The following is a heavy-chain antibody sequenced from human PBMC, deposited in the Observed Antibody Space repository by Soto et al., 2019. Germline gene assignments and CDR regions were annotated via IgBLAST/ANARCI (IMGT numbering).Heavy chain of an antibody. CDR2: IDPSDSYT. D-gene: IGHD3-22*01. CDR1: GYSFTSYW. CDR3: ARQYYYDSRFWFDP. J-gene: IGHJ5*02. Sequence: PGESLKISCKGSGYSFTSYWISWVRQMPGKGLEWMGRIDPSDSYTNYSPSFQGHVTISADKSISTAYLQWSSLKASDTAMYYCARQYYYDSRFWFDPWGQGXLVTVYS. V-gene: IGHV5-10-1*01.